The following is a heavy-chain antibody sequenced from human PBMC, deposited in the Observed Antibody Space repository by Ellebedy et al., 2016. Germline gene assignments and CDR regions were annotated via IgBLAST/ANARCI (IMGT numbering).Heavy chain of an antibody. CDR2: INQVGSEK. CDR3: ARARIDY. J-gene: IGHJ4*02. Sequence: GGSLRLSCAASGFTFSTYWMSWVRQVPGKGLEWVANINQVGSEKYYVESVKGRFTISRDNVKNLLYLQMNSLRVEDTAVYYCARARIDYWGQGTLVSVSS. V-gene: IGHV3-7*04. CDR1: GFTFSTYW.